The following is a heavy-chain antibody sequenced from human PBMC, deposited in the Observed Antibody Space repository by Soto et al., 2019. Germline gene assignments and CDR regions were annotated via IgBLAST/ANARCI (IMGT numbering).Heavy chain of an antibody. Sequence: GGSLRLSCAASGFTFSSYGMHWVRQAPGKGLEWAAVIWYDGSNKYYADSVKGRFTISRDNSKNTLYLQMNSLRAEDTAVYYCARDRRIAAADFYYFDYWGQGTLVTVSS. CDR3: ARDRRIAAADFYYFDY. V-gene: IGHV3-33*01. J-gene: IGHJ4*02. CDR2: IWYDGSNK. CDR1: GFTFSSYG. D-gene: IGHD6-13*01.